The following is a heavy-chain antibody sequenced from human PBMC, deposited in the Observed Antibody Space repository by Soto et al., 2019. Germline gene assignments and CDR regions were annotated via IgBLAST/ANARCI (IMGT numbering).Heavy chain of an antibody. CDR2: NYYSGST. CDR1: GGSISSYY. J-gene: IGHJ4*02. D-gene: IGHD3-10*01. V-gene: IGHV4-59*01. Sequence: SETLSLTCTVSGGSISSYYWSWIRQPPGKGLEWIGYNYYSGSTNYNPSLNSRVTISVDTSKNQFSLKLSSVTAADTAVYYCARDHFSLRYFDYWGQGTLVTVSS. CDR3: ARDHFSLRYFDY.